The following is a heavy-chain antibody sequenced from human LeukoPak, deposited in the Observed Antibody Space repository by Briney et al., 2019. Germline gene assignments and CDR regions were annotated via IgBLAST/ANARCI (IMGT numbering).Heavy chain of an antibody. V-gene: IGHV3-23*01. CDR2: ISGSGGST. J-gene: IGHJ3*02. Sequence: GGSLRLSCAASGFTFSSYAMSWVRQAPGKGLEWVSAISGSGGSTYYADSVKGRFTISRDNYKNTLYLQMNSLRAEDTAVYYCAKVAIFGVVTPRDAFDIWGQGTMVTVSS. CDR3: AKVAIFGVVTPRDAFDI. D-gene: IGHD3-3*01. CDR1: GFTFSSYA.